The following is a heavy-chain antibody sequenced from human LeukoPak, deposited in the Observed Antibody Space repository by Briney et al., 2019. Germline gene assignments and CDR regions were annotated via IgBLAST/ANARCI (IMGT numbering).Heavy chain of an antibody. CDR2: IYYSGST. Sequence: PSETLSLTCTVSGGSVSSGSYYWSWIRQPPGKGLEWIGYIYYSGSTDYNPSLKSRVTISVDTSKNQFSLKLSSVTAADTAVYYCARDYSGYDFGYWGQGTLVTVSS. CDR1: GGSVSSGSYY. J-gene: IGHJ4*02. D-gene: IGHD5-12*01. CDR3: ARDYSGYDFGY. V-gene: IGHV4-61*01.